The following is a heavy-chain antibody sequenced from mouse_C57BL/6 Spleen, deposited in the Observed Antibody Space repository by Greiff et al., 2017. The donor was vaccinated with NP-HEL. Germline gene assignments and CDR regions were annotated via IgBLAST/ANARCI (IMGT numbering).Heavy chain of an antibody. CDR3: TTLEGYYGSSS. V-gene: IGHV14-4*01. CDR2: IDPENGDT. CDR1: GFNFKDDY. J-gene: IGHJ3*01. Sequence: VQLQQSGAELVRPGASVKLSCTASGFNFKDDYMHWVKQRPEQGLEWIGWIDPENGDTEYASKFQGKATITADTSSNTAYLQLSSLTSEDTAVYYCTTLEGYYGSSSWGQGTLVTVSA. D-gene: IGHD1-1*01.